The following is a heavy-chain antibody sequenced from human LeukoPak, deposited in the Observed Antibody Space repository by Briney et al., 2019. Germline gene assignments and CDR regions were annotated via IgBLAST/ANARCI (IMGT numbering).Heavy chain of an antibody. Sequence: SETLSLTCTVSGGSISSYYWSWIRQAPGKGLEWIGYIYYSGSTNYNPSLKSRVTISVDTSKNQFSLKLSSVTAADTAVYYCARMPSDIVVVPAANYYYYMDVWGKGTTVTVSS. CDR1: GGSISSYY. D-gene: IGHD2-2*01. CDR2: IYYSGST. CDR3: ARMPSDIVVVPAANYYYYMDV. J-gene: IGHJ6*03. V-gene: IGHV4-59*01.